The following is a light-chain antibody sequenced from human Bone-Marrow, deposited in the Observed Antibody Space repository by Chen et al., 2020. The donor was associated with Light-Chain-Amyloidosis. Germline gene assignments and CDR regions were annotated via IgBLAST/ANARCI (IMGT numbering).Light chain of an antibody. V-gene: IGLV3-21*02. J-gene: IGLJ3*02. CDR1: KIGSTS. Sequence: SYVLTQPSSVSVAPGQKATIACGGNKIGSTSVHWYQQTPGQAPLLVVYDDSDRPSGIPERLSGSNSGNTATLTISRVEAGDEADYYCQVWDRSSDRPVFGGGTKLTVL. CDR3: QVWDRSSDRPV. CDR2: DDS.